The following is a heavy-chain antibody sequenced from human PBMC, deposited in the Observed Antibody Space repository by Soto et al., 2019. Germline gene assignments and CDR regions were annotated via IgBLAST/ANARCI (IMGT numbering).Heavy chain of an antibody. J-gene: IGHJ6*02. V-gene: IGHV3-23*01. CDR1: GFTFSSDA. CDR2: ISGSGGST. CDR3: AKDPAETDYYYYGMDV. Sequence: GSLRLSCAASGFTFSSDAMSWVRQAPGKGLEWVSAISGSGGSTYYADSVKGRFTISRDNSKNTLYLQMNSLRAEDTAVYYCAKDPAETDYYYYGMDVWGQGTTVTVSS.